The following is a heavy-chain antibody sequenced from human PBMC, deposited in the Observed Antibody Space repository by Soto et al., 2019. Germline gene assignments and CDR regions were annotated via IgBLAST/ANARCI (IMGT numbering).Heavy chain of an antibody. V-gene: IGHV4-39*01. CDR2: IYYTRST. D-gene: IGHD2-2*01. CDR1: GGSLSSSSYY. J-gene: IGHJ5*02. Sequence: PSETLSLTCTVSGGSLSSSSYYWGWIRQPPGKGLEWIGSIYYTRSTYYNPSLKSRVTISVDTSENQFSLKLSSVTAADTAVYYCARRGIVPAAINWFDPWGQGTLVTVSS. CDR3: ARRGIVPAAINWFDP.